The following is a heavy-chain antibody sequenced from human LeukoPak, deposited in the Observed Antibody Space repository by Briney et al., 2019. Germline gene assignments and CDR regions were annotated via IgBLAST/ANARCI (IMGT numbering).Heavy chain of an antibody. J-gene: IGHJ4*02. CDR2: ISSSGSTI. CDR1: GFTFSDYY. D-gene: IGHD3-22*01. Sequence: PGGSLRLSCAASGFTFSDYYMSWIRQAPGKGLEWVSYISSSGSTIYYADSVKGRFTISRENAKNSLYLQMNSLRAEDTAVYYCARDSTPYDSSGYCYDYWGQGTLVTVSS. CDR3: ARDSTPYDSSGYCYDY. V-gene: IGHV3-11*04.